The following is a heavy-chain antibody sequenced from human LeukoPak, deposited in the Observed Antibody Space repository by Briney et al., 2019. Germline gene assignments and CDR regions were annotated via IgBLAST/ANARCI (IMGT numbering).Heavy chain of an antibody. CDR1: GFTFSSYG. D-gene: IGHD5-18*01. CDR2: IWYDGSNK. Sequence: GGSLRLSCAASGFTFSSYGMHWVRQAPGKGLEWVTFIWYDGSNKYYADSVKGRFTISRDNSKNTLALQMSSLRPDDTAVYYCAKAYSYGYDYWGQGTLVIVSS. V-gene: IGHV3-30*02. J-gene: IGHJ4*02. CDR3: AKAYSYGYDY.